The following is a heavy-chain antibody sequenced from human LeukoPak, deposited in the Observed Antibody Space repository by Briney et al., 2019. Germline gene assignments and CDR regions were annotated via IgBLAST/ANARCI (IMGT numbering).Heavy chain of an antibody. D-gene: IGHD3-3*01. J-gene: IGHJ4*02. CDR3: AREQVSGPIDY. CDR1: GGSFSGYY. Sequence: SETLSLTCAVYGGSFSGYYWSWIRQPPGKGLEWIGEINHSGSTNYNPSLKSRVTISVDTSKNQFSLKLSSVTAADTAVYYCAREQVSGPIDYWGQGTLVTVSS. CDR2: INHSGST. V-gene: IGHV4-34*01.